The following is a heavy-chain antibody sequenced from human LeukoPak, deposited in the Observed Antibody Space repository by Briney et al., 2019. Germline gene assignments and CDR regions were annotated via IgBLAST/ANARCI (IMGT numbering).Heavy chain of an antibody. V-gene: IGHV1-18*01. J-gene: IGHJ4*02. D-gene: IGHD1-26*01. Sequence: FQGRVTMTTDTSTSTAYMELRSLRSDDTAVYYCARDTGSYPSLFDYWGQGTLVTVSS. CDR3: ARDTGSYPSLFDY.